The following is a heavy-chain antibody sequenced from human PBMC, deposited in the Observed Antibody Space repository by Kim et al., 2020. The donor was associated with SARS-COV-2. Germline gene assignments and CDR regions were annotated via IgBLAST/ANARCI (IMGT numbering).Heavy chain of an antibody. J-gene: IGHJ6*02. CDR3: ARCIEERYCSTTDV. Sequence: ASVKVSCKASGYTFTSYAMNWVRQAPGQGLEWMGWINTNTGNPTYAQGFTGRFVFSLDTSVSTAYLQISSLKAEDTAVYSCARCIEERYCSTTDVWGQGTTVTVSS. V-gene: IGHV7-4-1*02. CDR1: GYTFTSYA. D-gene: IGHD2-2*01. CDR2: INTNTGNP.